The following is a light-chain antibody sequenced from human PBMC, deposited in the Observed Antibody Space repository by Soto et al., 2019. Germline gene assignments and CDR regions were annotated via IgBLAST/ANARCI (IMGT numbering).Light chain of an antibody. Sequence: DIQMTQSPSSLSASVGDRVTLTCRASQSIRNYLNWYQQRPGKAPKLLIYAASSLQRGVPSRFSGRGSGTDFTLTISSLRPEDCATYYCQQSFSTPEGTFGPGTKVKIK. CDR2: AAS. J-gene: IGKJ3*01. CDR3: QQSFSTPEGT. CDR1: QSIRNY. V-gene: IGKV1-39*01.